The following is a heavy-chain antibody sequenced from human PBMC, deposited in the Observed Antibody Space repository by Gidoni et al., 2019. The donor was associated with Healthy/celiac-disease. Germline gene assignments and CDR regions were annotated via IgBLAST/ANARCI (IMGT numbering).Heavy chain of an antibody. CDR2: YCSTST. V-gene: IGHV4-39*01. CDR3: ARANGSGIQ. J-gene: IGHJ4*02. D-gene: IGHD3-10*01. Sequence: YCSTSTYYNPSLKSRVTISVDTSKNQFSLKLSSVTAADTAVYYCARANGSGIQWGQGTLVTVSS.